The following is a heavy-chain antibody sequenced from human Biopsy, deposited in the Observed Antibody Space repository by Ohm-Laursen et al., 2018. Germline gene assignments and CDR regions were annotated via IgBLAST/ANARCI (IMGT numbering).Heavy chain of an antibody. Sequence: SLRLSCTASGFTVKNDNMNWVRQAPGKGLEWVAAIYNDGINEYYADSVKGRFTISRDDSKNTLYLQMNSLRVEDTAVFYCARDLRGHWFFDLWGRGTLVTVSS. CDR2: IYNDGINE. CDR3: ARDLRGHWFFDL. CDR1: GFTVKNDN. J-gene: IGHJ2*01. D-gene: IGHD5/OR15-5a*01. V-gene: IGHV3-33*01.